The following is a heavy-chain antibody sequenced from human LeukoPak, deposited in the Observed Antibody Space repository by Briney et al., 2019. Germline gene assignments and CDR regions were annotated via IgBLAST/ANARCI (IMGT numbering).Heavy chain of an antibody. CDR2: IRPGNGAT. CDR3: ARDDYGSGSFALTSFAPLEYGMDV. J-gene: IGHJ6*02. CDR1: GYAFLSFG. V-gene: IGHV1-18*01. Sequence: ASVKVSCKTSGYAFLSFGISWVRQAPGQGLEWVGWIRPGNGATEYAQKFQGRVTITADKSTSTAYMELSSLRSEDTAVYYCARDDYGSGSFALTSFAPLEYGMDVWGQGTTVTVSS. D-gene: IGHD3-10*01.